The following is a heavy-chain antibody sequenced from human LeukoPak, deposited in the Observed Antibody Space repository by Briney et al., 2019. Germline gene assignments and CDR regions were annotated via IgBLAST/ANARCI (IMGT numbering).Heavy chain of an antibody. CDR2: IGGGINDT. CDR3: AKDRISRDGVWNFES. Sequence: GGSLRLSCAASGFTFGNAWMNWVRQAPGKGLEWVSAIGGGINDTYYADSVKGRFTISRDNSKNTVYLQMNSLRAEDAAVYYCAKDRISRDGVWNFESWGRGTLVTVSS. D-gene: IGHD5-24*01. J-gene: IGHJ4*02. CDR1: GFTFGNAW. V-gene: IGHV3-23*01.